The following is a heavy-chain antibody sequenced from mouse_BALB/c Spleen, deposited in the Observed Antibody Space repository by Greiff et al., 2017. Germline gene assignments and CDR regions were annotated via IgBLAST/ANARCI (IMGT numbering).Heavy chain of an antibody. CDR2: IDPENGDT. CDR3: ARVEGNYYFDY. Sequence: VQLKQSGAELVRSGASVKLSCTASGFNIKDYYMHWVKQRPEQGLEWIGWIDPENGDTEYAPKFQGKATMTADTSSNTAYLQLSSLTSEDTAVYYCARVEGNYYFDYWGQGTTLTVSS. J-gene: IGHJ2*01. D-gene: IGHD2-1*01. V-gene: IGHV14-4*02. CDR1: GFNIKDYY.